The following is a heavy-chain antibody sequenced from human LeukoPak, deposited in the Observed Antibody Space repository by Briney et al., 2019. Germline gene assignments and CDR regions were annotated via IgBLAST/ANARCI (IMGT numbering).Heavy chain of an antibody. J-gene: IGHJ4*02. D-gene: IGHD5-18*01. Sequence: GGSLRLSCAASGFTYSSYAMNWVRQAPGKGLEWVSAISGGGGRTYYADSVKGRFTISRDNSKNTLYLQMNGLRAEDTAVYYCAKDGDSYGSDYFDYWGQGTLVTVSS. V-gene: IGHV3-23*01. CDR3: AKDGDSYGSDYFDY. CDR2: ISGGGGRT. CDR1: GFTYSSYA.